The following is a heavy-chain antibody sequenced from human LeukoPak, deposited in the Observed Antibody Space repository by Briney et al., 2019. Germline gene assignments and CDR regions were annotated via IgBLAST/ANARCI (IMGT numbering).Heavy chain of an antibody. CDR1: GFTFDDYA. J-gene: IGHJ4*02. V-gene: IGHV3-9*01. Sequence: PGGSLRLSCAASGFTFDDYAMHWVRQAPGKGLEWVSGISWNSGSIGYADSVKGRFTISRDNAKNSLYLQMNSLRAEDTAVYYCARQRGSGCLDYWGQGTLVTVSS. CDR3: ARQRGSGCLDY. CDR2: ISWNSGSI. D-gene: IGHD6-19*01.